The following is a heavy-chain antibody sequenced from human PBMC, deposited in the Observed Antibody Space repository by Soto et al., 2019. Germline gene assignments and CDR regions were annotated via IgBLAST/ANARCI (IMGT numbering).Heavy chain of an antibody. D-gene: IGHD6-6*01. CDR1: GFGFTFSTSA. V-gene: IGHV3-23*01. J-gene: IGHJ4*01. CDR2: FRESGGTT. Sequence: GGSLRLSCAASGFGFTFSTSAMSWVRQAPGKGLECFSTFRESGGTTHYANSVKGRFTISRDTSKNMLYLQMNSLRAEDTAIYFSAKNPNWASISPAHENWGHGRPGTVSS. CDR3: AKNPNWASISPAHEN.